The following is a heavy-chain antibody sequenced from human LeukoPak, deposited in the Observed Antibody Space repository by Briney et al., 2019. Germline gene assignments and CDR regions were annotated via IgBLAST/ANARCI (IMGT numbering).Heavy chain of an antibody. CDR3: ARASPEVLRFLEWLWGYYFDY. Sequence: PSETLSLTCTVSGGSISSSSYYWGWIRQPPGKGLEWIGSIYYSGSTYYNPSLKSRVTISVDTSKNQFSLKLSSVTAADTAVYYCARASPEVLRFLEWLWGYYFDYWGQGTLVTVSS. CDR1: GGSISSSSYY. D-gene: IGHD3-3*01. V-gene: IGHV4-39*07. J-gene: IGHJ4*02. CDR2: IYYSGST.